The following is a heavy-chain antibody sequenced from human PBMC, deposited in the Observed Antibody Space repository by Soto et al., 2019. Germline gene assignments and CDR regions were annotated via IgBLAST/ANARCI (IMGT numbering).Heavy chain of an antibody. J-gene: IGHJ4*02. CDR3: ARGDRGVWRLPCYLDY. V-gene: IGHV1-69*13. CDR2: INPIFGKA. Sequence: SVKVSCKASGCTFSSYAINWVRQAPGQRLEWMGGINPIFGKAKYAQKFQGRVTITADESTSTAYMELSSLRSEDTAVYYCARGDRGVWRLPCYLDYWGQGTLVTVSS. CDR1: GCTFSSYA.